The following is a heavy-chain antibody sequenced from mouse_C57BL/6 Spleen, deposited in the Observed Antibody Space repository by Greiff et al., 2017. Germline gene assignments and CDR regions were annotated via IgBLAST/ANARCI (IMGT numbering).Heavy chain of an antibody. CDR1: GYTFTSYW. J-gene: IGHJ1*03. Sequence: QVQLQQPGAELVKPGASVKLSCKASGYTFTSYWMHWVKQRPGRGLEWIGRIDPSSGGTKYNEKFKSKATLTVDKPSSTAYMQLSSLTTEDSSVYDGWRWVTTVVATEYFDVGGTGTTVTVSS. D-gene: IGHD1-1*01. CDR3: WRWVTTVVATEYFDV. V-gene: IGHV1-72*01. CDR2: IDPSSGGT.